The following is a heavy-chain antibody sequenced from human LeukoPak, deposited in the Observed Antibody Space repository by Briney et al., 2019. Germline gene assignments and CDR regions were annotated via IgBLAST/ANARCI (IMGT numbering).Heavy chain of an antibody. D-gene: IGHD3-9*01. CDR3: ARGLLDILTGYYFDY. CDR2: IYYSGST. V-gene: IGHV4-39*07. CDR1: GGSISSSSSSSYN. Sequence: PSETLSLTCTVSGGSISSSSSSSYNWAWIRQPPGKGLEWIGNIYYSGSTYYNPSLKSRVTISVDTSKNQFSLKLSSVTAADTAVYYCARGLLDILTGYYFDYWGQGTLVTVSS. J-gene: IGHJ4*02.